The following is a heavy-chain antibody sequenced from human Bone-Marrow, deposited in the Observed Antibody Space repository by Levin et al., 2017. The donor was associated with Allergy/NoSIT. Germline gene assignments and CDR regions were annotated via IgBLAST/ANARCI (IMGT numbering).Heavy chain of an antibody. Sequence: ASVKVSCKASGGTFSSYAISWVRQAPGQGLEWMGGIIPIFGTANYAQKFQGRVTITADESTSTAYMELSSLRSEDTAVYYCARADKIPGFWSGYNTHYYDYGMDVWGQGTTVTVSS. J-gene: IGHJ6*02. CDR2: IIPIFGTA. CDR3: ARADKIPGFWSGYNTHYYDYGMDV. D-gene: IGHD3-3*01. CDR1: GGTFSSYA. V-gene: IGHV1-69*13.